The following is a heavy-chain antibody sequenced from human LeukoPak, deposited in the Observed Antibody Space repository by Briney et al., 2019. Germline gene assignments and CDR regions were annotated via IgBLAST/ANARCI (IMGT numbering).Heavy chain of an antibody. CDR2: INHSGST. CDR1: SGSISSYY. V-gene: IGHV4-34*01. J-gene: IGHJ6*02. Sequence: PSETLSLTCTVSSGSISSYYWSWIRQPPGKGLEWIGEINHSGSTNYNPSLKSRVTISVDTSKNQFSLKLSSVTAADTAVYYCASLTMVRGAAYYYYYYGMDVWGQGTTVTVSS. D-gene: IGHD3-10*01. CDR3: ASLTMVRGAAYYYYYYGMDV.